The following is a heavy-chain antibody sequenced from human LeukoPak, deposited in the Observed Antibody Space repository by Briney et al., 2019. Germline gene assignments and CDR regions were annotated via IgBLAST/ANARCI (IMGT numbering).Heavy chain of an antibody. CDR2: IYSGGST. J-gene: IGHJ6*03. CDR1: GFTVSSNY. CDR3: AKDGESTYYDILTGYYYYYYMDV. D-gene: IGHD3-9*01. Sequence: PGGSLRLSCAASGFTVSSNYMSWVRQAPGKGLEWVSVIYSGGSTYYADSVKGRFTISRDNSKNTLYLQMNSLRAEDTAVYYCAKDGESTYYDILTGYYYYYYMDVWGKGTTVTISS. V-gene: IGHV3-66*02.